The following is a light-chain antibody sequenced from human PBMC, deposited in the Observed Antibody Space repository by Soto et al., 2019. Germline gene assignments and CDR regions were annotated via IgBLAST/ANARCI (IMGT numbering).Light chain of an antibody. J-gene: IGKJ1*01. V-gene: IGKV1-5*01. Sequence: DIQMTQSPSSVSASVGDRFTITCLASQSISSWLAWYQQKPGKAPKLLIYDASSLESGVPSRFSGSGSGTEFTLTISSLQPDDFATYYCQHYNSYSEAFGQGTKVDI. CDR2: DAS. CDR3: QHYNSYSEA. CDR1: QSISSW.